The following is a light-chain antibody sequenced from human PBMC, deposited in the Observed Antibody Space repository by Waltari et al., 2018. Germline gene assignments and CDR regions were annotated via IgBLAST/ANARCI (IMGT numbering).Light chain of an antibody. J-gene: IGLJ2*01. CDR2: AVS. Sequence: QSALTQPPSVSGSPGQSVTISCTGTSSDVGSYNRVSWYQQPPGTAPKLMIYAVSNRPSGVPDRFSGSKSGNTASLTISGLQAEDEADYYCSLYTSSSTFVFGGGTKLTVL. CDR1: SSDVGSYNR. CDR3: SLYTSSSTFV. V-gene: IGLV2-18*01.